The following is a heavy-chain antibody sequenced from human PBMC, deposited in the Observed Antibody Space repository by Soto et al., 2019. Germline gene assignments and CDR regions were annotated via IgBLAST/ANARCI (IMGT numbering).Heavy chain of an antibody. D-gene: IGHD2-2*02. CDR3: ARLSVPAAIYGMDV. Sequence: GESVKISGKGSGYSFTIYCIGWVLQMPWKGLEWMGIIYPGDSDTRYSPSFQGQVTISADKSISTAYLQWSSLKASDTAMYYCARLSVPAAIYGMDVWGQGTTVTVSS. V-gene: IGHV5-51*01. CDR1: GYSFTIYC. J-gene: IGHJ6*02. CDR2: IYPGDSDT.